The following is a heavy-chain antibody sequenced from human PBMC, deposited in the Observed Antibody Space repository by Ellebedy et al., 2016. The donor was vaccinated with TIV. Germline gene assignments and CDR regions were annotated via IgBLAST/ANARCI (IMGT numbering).Heavy chain of an antibody. V-gene: IGHV3-7*03. CDR2: IKEDGSEK. CDR1: GFTFSSYW. Sequence: GESLKISCAASGFTFSSYWMSWVRQAPGKGLEWVASIKEDGSEKYYVDSVKGRFTISRDNAKISLYLQMNSLRVEDTAVYYCARQRGYSGYGEFDYWGQGTLVTVSS. CDR3: ARQRGYSGYGEFDY. J-gene: IGHJ4*02. D-gene: IGHD5-12*01.